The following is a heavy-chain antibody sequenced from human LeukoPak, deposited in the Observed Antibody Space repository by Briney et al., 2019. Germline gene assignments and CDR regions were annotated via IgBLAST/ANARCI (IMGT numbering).Heavy chain of an antibody. V-gene: IGHV3-21*01. D-gene: IGHD1-14*01. J-gene: IGHJ4*02. CDR2: MDRHSDI. CDR3: VGDPTTNRFQYFQY. Sequence: PGGSLRLSCTASGFTFSNFGINWVRQAPGKGLEWVSCMDRHSDIYHADSVKRRFTISRDNARNSVYLQTNSLTVEDTAVYYCVGDPTTNRFQYFQYWGQGALVTVSS. CDR1: GFTFSNFG.